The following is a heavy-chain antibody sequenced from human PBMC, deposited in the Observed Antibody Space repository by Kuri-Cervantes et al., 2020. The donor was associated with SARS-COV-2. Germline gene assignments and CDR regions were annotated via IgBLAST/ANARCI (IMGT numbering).Heavy chain of an antibody. V-gene: IGHV4-59*01. CDR2: IYYSGST. CDR1: GGSISSYY. D-gene: IGHD3-3*01. J-gene: IGHJ5*02. CDR3: ARVIGGFLVWFLPDRDNWFDP. Sequence: SETLSLTCTVSGGSISSYYWSWIRQPPGKGLEWIGYIYYSGSTNYNPSLKSRVTISVDTSKNQFPLKLSSVTAADTAGYYCARVIGGFLVWFLPDRDNWFDPWGQGTLVTVAS.